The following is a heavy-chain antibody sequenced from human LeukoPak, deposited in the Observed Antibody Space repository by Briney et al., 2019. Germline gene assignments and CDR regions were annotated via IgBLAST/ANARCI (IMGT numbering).Heavy chain of an antibody. CDR3: ARRPGYYYGSGSYSPFDY. CDR1: GESFDGYY. V-gene: IGHV4-34*01. Sequence: SETLSLTCAVYGESFDGYYWSWIRQSPGKGLEWIGHINHVGITNHNPSLKSRVTISVDTSKNQFTLKVRSVTAADTAVYYCARRPGYYYGSGSYSPFDYWGQGTLVTVSS. CDR2: INHVGIT. D-gene: IGHD3-10*01. J-gene: IGHJ4*02.